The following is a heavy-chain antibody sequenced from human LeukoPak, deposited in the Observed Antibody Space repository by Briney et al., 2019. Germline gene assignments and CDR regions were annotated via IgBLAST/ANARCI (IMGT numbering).Heavy chain of an antibody. CDR1: GFTFSTYN. J-gene: IGHJ4*02. V-gene: IGHV3-48*04. CDR3: ARDLIVGTTYFDY. CDR2: ISSSSSTI. D-gene: IGHD1-26*01. Sequence: GGSLRLSCAASGFTFSTYNMNWVRQAPGKGLEWVSYISSSSSTIYYADSVKGRFTISKDNAKNSLFLQMNSLRAEDTAVYYCARDLIVGTTYFDYWGQGTLVTVSS.